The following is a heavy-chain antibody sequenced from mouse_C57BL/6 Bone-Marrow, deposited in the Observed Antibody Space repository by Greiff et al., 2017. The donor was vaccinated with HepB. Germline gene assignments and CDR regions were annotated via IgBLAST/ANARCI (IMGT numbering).Heavy chain of an antibody. CDR2: IYPRSGNT. CDR1: GYTFTSYG. Sequence: VQLVESGAELARPGASVKLSCKASGYTFTSYGISWVKQRTGQGLEWIGEIYPRSGNTYYNEKFKGKATLTADKSSSTAYMELRSLTSEDSAVYFCARGDYYGSSLRFAYWGQGTLVTVSA. J-gene: IGHJ3*01. D-gene: IGHD1-1*01. V-gene: IGHV1-81*01. CDR3: ARGDYYGSSLRFAY.